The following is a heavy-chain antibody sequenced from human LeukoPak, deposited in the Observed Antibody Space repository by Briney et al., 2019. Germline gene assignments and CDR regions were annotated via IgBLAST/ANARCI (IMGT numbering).Heavy chain of an antibody. D-gene: IGHD1-26*01. Sequence: GGPLRLSCAASGSRFDDYGMNWVRQAPGKGLEWVSRINWNGDRTGYGDSVKGRFTISRDNAKHSLYLQMNSLRAEDTAFYFCVRRGRGAGTMGLSPSFYFDSWGQGTLVTVSS. CDR2: INWNGDRT. V-gene: IGHV3-20*04. CDR3: VRRGRGAGTMGLSPSFYFDS. J-gene: IGHJ4*02. CDR1: GSRFDDYG.